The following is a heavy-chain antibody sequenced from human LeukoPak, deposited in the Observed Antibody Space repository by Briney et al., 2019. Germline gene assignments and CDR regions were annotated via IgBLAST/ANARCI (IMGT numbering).Heavy chain of an antibody. J-gene: IGHJ3*02. CDR2: ISSSSSYI. V-gene: IGHV3-21*01. CDR3: AKVVPYSSSWYEDAFDI. D-gene: IGHD6-13*01. Sequence: GGSLRLSCAASGFTFSSYSMNWVRQAPGKGLEWGSSISSSSSYIYYADSVKRRFTISRDNAKNSLYLQMNSLRAEDTAVYYCAKVVPYSSSWYEDAFDIWGQGTMVTVSS. CDR1: GFTFSSYS.